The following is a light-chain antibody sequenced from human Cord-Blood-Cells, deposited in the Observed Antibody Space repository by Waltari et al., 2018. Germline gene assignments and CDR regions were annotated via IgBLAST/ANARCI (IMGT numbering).Light chain of an antibody. V-gene: IGKV1-39*01. CDR2: AAS. CDR3: QQSYSTPRT. J-gene: IGKJ1*01. CDR1: QSISIY. Sequence: DIQKTQSPSSLSASVGDRVTITCRASQSISIYLNWYQQKPGKAPKLLIYAASSLQSGVPSRFSVSGSETDFTLTISSLQPEDFATYYCQQSYSTPRTFGQGTKVEIK.